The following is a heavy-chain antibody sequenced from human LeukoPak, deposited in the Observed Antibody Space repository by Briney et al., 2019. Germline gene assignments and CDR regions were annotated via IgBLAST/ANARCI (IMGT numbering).Heavy chain of an antibody. CDR1: GGSISSSSYY. Sequence: SETLSLTSTVSGGSISSSSYYWGWIRQPPGKGLEWIGSIYYSGSTYYNPSLKSRVTISVDTSKNQFSLKLSSVTAADTAVYYCARARPVGYGAWGWFDPWGQGTLVTVSS. CDR3: ARARPVGYGAWGWFDP. V-gene: IGHV4-39*07. D-gene: IGHD4-17*01. CDR2: IYYSGST. J-gene: IGHJ5*02.